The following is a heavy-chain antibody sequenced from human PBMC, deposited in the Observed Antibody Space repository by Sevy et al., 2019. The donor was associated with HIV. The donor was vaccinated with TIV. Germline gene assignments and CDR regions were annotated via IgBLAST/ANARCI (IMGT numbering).Heavy chain of an antibody. J-gene: IGHJ4*02. V-gene: IGHV3-33*01. CDR1: GFNFSIYG. Sequence: GGSLRLSCAASGFNFSIYGMPWVRQAPGKGLEWVALIRYDGTNKYYRESVKSRFTISRDNSKNTLSLQMNSLRAEDTALYYCVGGRDYGNFDFWGQGTLVTVSS. D-gene: IGHD4-17*01. CDR2: IRYDGTNK. CDR3: VGGRDYGNFDF.